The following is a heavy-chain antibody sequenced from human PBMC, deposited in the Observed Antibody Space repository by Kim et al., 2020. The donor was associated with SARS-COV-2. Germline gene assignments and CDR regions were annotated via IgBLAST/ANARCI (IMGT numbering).Heavy chain of an antibody. Sequence: TNYAQKLQGRVTMTTDTSTSTAYMELRSLRSDDTAVYYCARKRQLVGMDVWGQGTTVTVSS. J-gene: IGHJ6*02. CDR3: ARKRQLVGMDV. CDR2: T. D-gene: IGHD6-13*01. V-gene: IGHV1-18*01.